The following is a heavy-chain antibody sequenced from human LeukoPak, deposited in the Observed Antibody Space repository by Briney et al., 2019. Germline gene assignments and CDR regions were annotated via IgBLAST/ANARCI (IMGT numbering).Heavy chain of an antibody. CDR2: ISTSGST. CDR3: ARVRYSDSSVLTRKRSYYFDY. CDR1: GGSISSYY. D-gene: IGHD3-22*01. J-gene: IGHJ4*02. Sequence: PSGTLSLTCTVSGGSISSYYWSWIRQPAGKGLESIGHISTSGSTNYNPSLKSRVTMSVDTSKNQFSLKLSSVTAADTAVYYCARVRYSDSSVLTRKRSYYFDYWGQGTLVTVSS. V-gene: IGHV4-4*07.